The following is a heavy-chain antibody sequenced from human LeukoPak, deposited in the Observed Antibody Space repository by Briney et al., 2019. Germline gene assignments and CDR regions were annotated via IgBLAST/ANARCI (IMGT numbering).Heavy chain of an antibody. CDR3: ARGPYNYASGSYYKVFDY. Sequence: PGGSLRLSCAASGFTFSDYYMSWIRQAPGKGLEWVSYISSSGSAIYYADSVRGRFTISRDNAKKSLYLQMNSLRAEDTAVYYCARGPYNYASGSYYKVFDYWGQGTLVTVSS. D-gene: IGHD3-10*01. CDR2: ISSSGSAI. CDR1: GFTFSDYY. V-gene: IGHV3-11*04. J-gene: IGHJ4*02.